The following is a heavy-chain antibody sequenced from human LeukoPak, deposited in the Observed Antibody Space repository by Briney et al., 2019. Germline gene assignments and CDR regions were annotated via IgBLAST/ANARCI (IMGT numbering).Heavy chain of an antibody. D-gene: IGHD5-12*01. V-gene: IGHV4-59*08. J-gene: IGHJ6*03. CDR1: GGSISSYY. CDR3: ARATSSYFYYMDV. CDR2: IYYSGST. Sequence: WETLSLTCTVSGGSISSYYWSWIRQPPGKGLEWIGYIYYSGSTNYNPSLKSRVTISVDTSKNQFSLNVSSVTAADTAVYYCARATSSYFYYMDVWGKGTTVTISS.